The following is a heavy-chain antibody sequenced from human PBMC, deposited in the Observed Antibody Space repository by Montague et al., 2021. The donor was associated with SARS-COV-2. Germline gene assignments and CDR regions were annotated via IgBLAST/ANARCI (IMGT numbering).Heavy chain of an antibody. J-gene: IGHJ4*02. CDR2: VYYSRSS. V-gene: IGHV4-59*02. Sequence: SETLSLTCTVSGDSVSHDFWTWIRQPQGKGLEWICFVYYSRSSSYNPYLRRRVSIAVDTSKNQYSLSLSTVTAADTAIYYCVRDPAPSGSGTCYDYWGQGTLVAVSS. D-gene: IGHD1-26*01. CDR1: GDSVSHDF. CDR3: VRDPAPSGSGTCYDY.